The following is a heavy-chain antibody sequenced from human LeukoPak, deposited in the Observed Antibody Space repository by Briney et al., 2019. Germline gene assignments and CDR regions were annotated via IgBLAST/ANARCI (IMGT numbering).Heavy chain of an antibody. CDR3: ARAGYYDSFAFDI. Sequence: GGSLRLSCVASGLSVSSHYMSWVRQAPGKGHEWLSVIYRDGSSYYAESVQCRFTISRDNSKVTLYLQMNSLRAEDTAVYYCARAGYYDSFAFDIWGQGTMVTVSS. CDR2: IYRDGSS. D-gene: IGHD3-22*01. V-gene: IGHV3-66*02. J-gene: IGHJ3*02. CDR1: GLSVSSHY.